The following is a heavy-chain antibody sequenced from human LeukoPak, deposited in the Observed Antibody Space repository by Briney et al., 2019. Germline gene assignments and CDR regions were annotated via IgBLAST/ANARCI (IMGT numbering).Heavy chain of an antibody. J-gene: IGHJ4*02. CDR3: ARESSGWYLDY. CDR1: GGPISGYY. D-gene: IGHD6-19*01. CDR2: ISYSGST. V-gene: IGHV4-59*01. Sequence: SETLSLTCTVSGGPISGYYWTWIRQPPGKGLEWIGYISYSGSTNYNPSLKSRVTISVDTSTNQFSLKLSPVTAADTAVYYCARESSGWYLDYWGQGTLVTVSS.